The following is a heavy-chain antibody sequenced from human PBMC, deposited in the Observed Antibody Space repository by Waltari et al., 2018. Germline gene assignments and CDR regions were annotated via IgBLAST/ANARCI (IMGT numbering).Heavy chain of an antibody. Sequence: VQLVEYGGGVVQPGGSLRLFCAASGFSFSSYGLPWVRQAPGKGLEWVAFIRYDGSNKYYADSVKGRFTISRDNSKNTLYLQMNSLRAEDTAVYYCAKARWYGPDYWGQGTLVTVSS. CDR2: IRYDGSNK. V-gene: IGHV3-30*02. D-gene: IGHD6-13*01. CDR1: GFSFSSYG. CDR3: AKARWYGPDY. J-gene: IGHJ4*02.